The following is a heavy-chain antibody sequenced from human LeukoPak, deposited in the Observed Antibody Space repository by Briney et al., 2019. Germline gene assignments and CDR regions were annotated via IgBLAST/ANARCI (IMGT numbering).Heavy chain of an antibody. J-gene: IGHJ4*02. CDR3: AREPTAMGYFDY. CDR1: GDSISSSY. V-gene: IGHV4-59*01. D-gene: IGHD1-1*01. Sequence: SETLSLTCTVSGDSISSSYWNWIRQPPGRGLEWIGYIYYRGSTNYSPSLKSRVTISVDTSKNHFSLKLNSVTAADTAVYFCAREPTAMGYFDYWGQGTLVTVSS. CDR2: IYYRGST.